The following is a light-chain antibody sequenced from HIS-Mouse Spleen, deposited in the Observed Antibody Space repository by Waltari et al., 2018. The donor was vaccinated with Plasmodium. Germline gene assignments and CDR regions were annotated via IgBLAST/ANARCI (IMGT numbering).Light chain of an antibody. V-gene: IGLV3-10*01. Sequence: SYELTQPPSVSVSPGQTARITCSGDALPKKYPYWYQQKSCQAPVLVIDEDSKRPSGIPVRFSGSSSGTMGTLTISGAQVEDEADYYCYSTDSSGNHRVFGGGTKLTVL. CDR1: ALPKKY. CDR3: YSTDSSGNHRV. CDR2: EDS. J-gene: IGLJ3*02.